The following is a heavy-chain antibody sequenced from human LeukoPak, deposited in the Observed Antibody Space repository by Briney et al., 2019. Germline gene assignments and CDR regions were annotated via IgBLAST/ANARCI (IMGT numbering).Heavy chain of an antibody. CDR3: ARDLGYSYAWGRFDY. J-gene: IGHJ4*02. Sequence: GGSLRLSCAASGFTFSSYWMSWVRQAPGKGLEWVANIKQDGSEKYYVDSVKGRFTISRDNAKNSLYLQMNSLRAEDTAVYYCARDLGYSYAWGRFDYWGQGTLVTVS. D-gene: IGHD5-18*01. CDR2: IKQDGSEK. CDR1: GFTFSSYW. V-gene: IGHV3-7*01.